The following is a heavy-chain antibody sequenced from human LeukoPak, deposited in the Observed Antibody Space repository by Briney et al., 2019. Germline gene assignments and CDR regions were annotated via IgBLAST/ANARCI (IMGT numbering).Heavy chain of an antibody. J-gene: IGHJ4*02. CDR2: IYYSGST. CDR3: ARDPYQQWLVGSFDY. D-gene: IGHD6-19*01. CDR1: GGSISSSSYY. V-gene: IGHV4-39*07. Sequence: SETLSLTCTVSGGSISSSSYYWGWIRQPPGKGLGWIGSIYYSGSTYYNPSLKSRVTISVDTSKNQFSLKLSSVTAADTAVYYCARDPYQQWLVGSFDYWGQGTLVTVSS.